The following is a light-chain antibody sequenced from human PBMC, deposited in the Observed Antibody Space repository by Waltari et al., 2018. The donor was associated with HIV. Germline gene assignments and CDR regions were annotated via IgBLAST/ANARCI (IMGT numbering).Light chain of an antibody. CDR1: SSKIGSNT. Sequence: QSVLTQPPSASGTPGRRVTISCSGSSSKIGSNTVNWYQQLPGTAPKLLIYSNNQRPSGVPDRFSGSKSGTSASLAISGLQSEDEADYYCAAWHDSLNGSWVFGGGTKLTVL. CDR3: AAWHDSLNGSWV. J-gene: IGLJ3*02. CDR2: SNN. V-gene: IGLV1-44*01.